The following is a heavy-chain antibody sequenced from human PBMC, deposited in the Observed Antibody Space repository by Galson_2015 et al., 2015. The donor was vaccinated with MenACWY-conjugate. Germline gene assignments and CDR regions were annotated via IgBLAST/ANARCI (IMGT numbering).Heavy chain of an antibody. CDR1: GYTFTNYD. D-gene: IGHD4-17*01. J-gene: IGHJ4*02. CDR3: ARTNGDFDF. V-gene: IGHV1-8*01. CDR2: MNPKSGYS. Sequence: SVKVSCKASGYTFTNYDINWVRLAPGQGLEWMAWMNPKSGYSGYAQKFHGRVTLTKDTSISTAYLELSSLRSEDTAMYYCARTNGDFDFWGQGTLITVSS.